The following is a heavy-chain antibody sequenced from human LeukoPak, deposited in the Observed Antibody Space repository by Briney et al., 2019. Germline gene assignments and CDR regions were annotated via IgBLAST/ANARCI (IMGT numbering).Heavy chain of an antibody. J-gene: IGHJ4*02. V-gene: IGHV1-69*04. CDR2: IIPILGIA. CDR3: ASAGMTTVTPFDY. Sequence: SVKVSCKASGGTFSSYAISWVRQAPGQGLEWMGRIIPILGIANYAQKFQGRVTITADKSTSTAYMELSSLRSEDTAVYYCASAGMTTVTPFDYWGQGTLVTVYS. D-gene: IGHD4-17*01. CDR1: GGTFSSYA.